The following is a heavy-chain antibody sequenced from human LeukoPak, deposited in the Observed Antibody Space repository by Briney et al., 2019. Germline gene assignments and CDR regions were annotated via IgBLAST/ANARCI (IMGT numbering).Heavy chain of an antibody. CDR1: GFTFSAYS. J-gene: IGHJ6*02. V-gene: IGHV3-48*01. Sequence: PGGSLRLSCAASGFTFSAYSMHWVRQAPGMGLEWVAYISSSWTTIFYTDSVKGRFTIIRDNARTSLFLQMNSLRAEDTAVYYCARGPYGDYVSYYGVDVWGQGTTVTVS. D-gene: IGHD4-17*01. CDR2: ISSSWTTI. CDR3: ARGPYGDYVSYYGVDV.